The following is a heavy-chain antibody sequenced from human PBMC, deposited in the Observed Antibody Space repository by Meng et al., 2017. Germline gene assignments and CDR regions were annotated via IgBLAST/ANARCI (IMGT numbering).Heavy chain of an antibody. CDR3: ARVGLDAEYFQH. Sequence: ASVKVSCKASGYTFTSYYMHWVRQAPGQGLEWMGRINPSGGSTSYAQKFQGRVTMTRDTSTSTVYMELSSLRSEDTAVYYCARVGLDAEYFQHWGQGTLVTVSS. CDR1: GYTFTSYY. CDR2: INPSGGST. V-gene: IGHV1-46*01. J-gene: IGHJ1*01. D-gene: IGHD3-16*01.